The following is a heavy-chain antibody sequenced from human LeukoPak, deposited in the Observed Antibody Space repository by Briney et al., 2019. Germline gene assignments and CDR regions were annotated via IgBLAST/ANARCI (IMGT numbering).Heavy chain of an antibody. V-gene: IGHV1-2*02. Sequence: ASVKVSCKASGYTFPGHYIHWVRQAPGQGLEWMGWIDPNSGDTSHAQKFQGRVTMTRDTSISTASMDLTRLRSDDTAVYYCARIQMGSTGFDYWGQGTLVTVSS. CDR2: IDPNSGDT. J-gene: IGHJ4*02. D-gene: IGHD2-8*02. CDR3: ARIQMGSTGFDY. CDR1: GYTFPGHY.